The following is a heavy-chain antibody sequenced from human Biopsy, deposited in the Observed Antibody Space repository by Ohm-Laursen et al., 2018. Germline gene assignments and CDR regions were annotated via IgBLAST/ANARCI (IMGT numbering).Heavy chain of an antibody. CDR1: GATSSDYY. CDR2: IDRSGNT. J-gene: IGHJ4*02. CDR3: GNEIYGRDY. V-gene: IGHV4-34*08. D-gene: IGHD4-17*01. Sequence: SETLSLTCVVYGATSSDYYWSWIRQPPGKGLEWLGQIDRSGNTNYNPSLKGRLPISANKSKNQFSLKLTSVTAADTAVYFCGNEIYGRDYWGQGALVTVSS.